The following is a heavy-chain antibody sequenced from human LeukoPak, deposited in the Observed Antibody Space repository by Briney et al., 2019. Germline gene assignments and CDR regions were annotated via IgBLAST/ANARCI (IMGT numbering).Heavy chain of an antibody. CDR1: GYSFTSYW. D-gene: IGHD4-23*01. CDR3: ARPPSYYGGNSEKVWLPDY. CDR2: IYPGDSDT. V-gene: IGHV5-51*01. J-gene: IGHJ4*02. Sequence: GESLKISCKGSGYSFTSYWIGWVRQMPGKGLEWMGIIYPGDSDTRYSPSFQGQVTISADKSISTAYLQWSSLKASDTAMYYCARPPSYYGGNSEKVWLPDYWGQGTLVTVSS.